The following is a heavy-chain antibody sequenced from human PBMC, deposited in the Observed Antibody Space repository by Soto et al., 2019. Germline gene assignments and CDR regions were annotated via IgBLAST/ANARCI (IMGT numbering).Heavy chain of an antibody. D-gene: IGHD7-27*01. V-gene: IGHV3-23*01. CDR3: AKGWGDY. J-gene: IGHJ4*02. CDR1: GFTFSSYT. CDR2: ISSSGGST. Sequence: EVQLLESGGGLVQPGRSLRLSCAASGFTFSSYTMSWVRQGPGKGLEWVSGISSSGGSTVYADSVKGRFTISRDNFKNTLYLQMNSLRAEDTAVYYCAKGWGDYWGQGTPVTVSS.